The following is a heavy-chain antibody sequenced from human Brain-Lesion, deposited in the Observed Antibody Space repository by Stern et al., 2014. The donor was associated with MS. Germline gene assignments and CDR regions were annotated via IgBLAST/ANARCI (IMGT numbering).Heavy chain of an antibody. CDR2: INGVDDKT. V-gene: IGHV1-3*01. Sequence: VQLVESGAEVKKPGASVKVSCKASGYTFIRYAMQWVRQAPGQRLEWMGRINGVDDKTKYSHKFQGRVTITRDTSANTVYMELSRLRSEDTAVYYCARDDHRDSSGHYAPFDYWGQGTRVTVSS. CDR3: ARDDHRDSSGHYAPFDY. CDR1: GYTFIRYA. J-gene: IGHJ4*02. D-gene: IGHD3-22*01.